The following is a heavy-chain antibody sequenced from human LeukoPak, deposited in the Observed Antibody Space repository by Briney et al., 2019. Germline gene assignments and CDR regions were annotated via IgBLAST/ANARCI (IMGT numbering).Heavy chain of an antibody. V-gene: IGHV3-30*18. CDR3: AKGSGGSGSFYNHFDC. J-gene: IGHJ4*02. CDR1: GLSFNSCG. D-gene: IGHD3-10*01. Sequence: GRSLRLSCAASGLSFNSCGMHWVRQAPGKGLEWVAVISSDGSNKYYADSVKGRFTISRDNSKNTLSLQMNSLGTEDTAVFYCAKGSGGSGSFYNHFDCWGQGTLVTVSS. CDR2: ISSDGSNK.